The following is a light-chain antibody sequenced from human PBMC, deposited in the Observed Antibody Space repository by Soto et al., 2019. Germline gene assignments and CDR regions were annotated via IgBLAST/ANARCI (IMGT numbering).Light chain of an antibody. CDR3: QQYYGGPVS. CDR2: WAY. CDR1: QSVYNSNNKNY. Sequence: DIVLTQSPESLAVSRGERATINCKSSQSVYNSNNKNYLAWYRQRPGQPTEMLIYWAYTRESGVPARFIGSGSGTDFSLTISSLHAEDVAVYYGQQYYGGPVSVGPGTKVDVK. V-gene: IGKV4-1*01. J-gene: IGKJ3*01.